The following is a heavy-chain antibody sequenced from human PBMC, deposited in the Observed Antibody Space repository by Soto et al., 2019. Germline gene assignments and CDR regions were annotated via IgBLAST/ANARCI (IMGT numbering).Heavy chain of an antibody. J-gene: IGHJ5*02. D-gene: IGHD4-17*01. Sequence: QITLKESGPTLVKPTQTLTLTCTFSGFSLSTSGVGVGWIRQPPGKALEWLALIYWDDDKRYSPSLKSRLTLTXATXKXQVVLTMTNMDPVDTATSYCARRPLTYYGDGGWFDPWGQGTLVTVSS. CDR3: ARRPLTYYGDGGWFDP. CDR2: IYWDDDK. CDR1: GFSLSTSGVG. V-gene: IGHV2-5*02.